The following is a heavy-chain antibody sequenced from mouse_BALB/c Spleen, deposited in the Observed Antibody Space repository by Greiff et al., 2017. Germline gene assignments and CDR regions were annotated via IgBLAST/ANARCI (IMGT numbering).Heavy chain of an antibody. J-gene: IGHJ4*01. CDR2: ISSGSSTI. Sequence: EVQLVESGGGLVQPGGSRKLSCAASGFTFSSFGMHWVRQAPEKGLEWVAYISSGSSTIYYADTVKGRFTIYRDNPKNTLFLQMTSLRSEDTAMYYCAREGEAAYAMDYWGQGTSVTVSS. CDR3: AREGEAAYAMDY. D-gene: IGHD3-3*01. V-gene: IGHV5-17*02. CDR1: GFTFSSFG.